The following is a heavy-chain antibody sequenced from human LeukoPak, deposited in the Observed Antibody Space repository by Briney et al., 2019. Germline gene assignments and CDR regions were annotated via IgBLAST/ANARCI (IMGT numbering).Heavy chain of an antibody. J-gene: IGHJ4*02. CDR2: INPNSGGT. D-gene: IGHD3-22*01. CDR1: GYTFTGYY. V-gene: IGHV1-2*02. CDR3: ARVFYYDSSGPFDY. Sequence: ASVKVSCKASGYTFTGYYMHWVRQAPGQGLEWMGWINPNSGGTNYAQKFQGRVTMTRDTSISTAYMELSRLRSDDTAVYYCARVFYYDSSGPFDYWGQGTLATVSS.